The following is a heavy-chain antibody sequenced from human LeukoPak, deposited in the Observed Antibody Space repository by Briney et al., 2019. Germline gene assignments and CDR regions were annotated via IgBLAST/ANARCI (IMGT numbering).Heavy chain of an antibody. Sequence: RGESLKISCKASGYSFTSYWIGWVRQMPGKGLEWMGIIYPDDSDARYSPSFQGQVTISADKSITTAYLQWSSLRASDTAMYYCARRLNLNHDSFDYWGQGTLITVSS. CDR2: IYPDDSDA. CDR1: GYSFTSYW. D-gene: IGHD1-20*01. J-gene: IGHJ4*02. V-gene: IGHV5-51*01. CDR3: ARRLNLNHDSFDY.